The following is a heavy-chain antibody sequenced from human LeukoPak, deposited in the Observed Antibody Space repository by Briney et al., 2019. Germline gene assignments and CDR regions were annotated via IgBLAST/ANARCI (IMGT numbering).Heavy chain of an antibody. CDR3: ARDPGGMVTSYYFDY. CDR1: GYTFTGYY. J-gene: IGHJ4*02. V-gene: IGHV1-2*04. CDR2: INPNSGGT. D-gene: IGHD2-21*02. Sequence: VASVKVSCKASGYTFTGYYMHWVRQAPGQGLEWLGWINPNSGGTNYAQKFQGWVTMTRDTSISTAYMELSRLTSDDTAMYYCARDPGGMVTSYYFDYWGQGTLVTVSP.